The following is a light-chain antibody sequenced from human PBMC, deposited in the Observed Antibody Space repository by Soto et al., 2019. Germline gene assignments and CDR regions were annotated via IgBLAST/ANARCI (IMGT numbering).Light chain of an antibody. CDR2: DAS. J-gene: IGKJ1*01. CDR1: QNIRSR. CDR3: QQYNYFWA. Sequence: DFQMTQSPSTLSASVGDRVTITCRASQNIRSRLAWFQQKPGKAPKLLIYDASSLESGVPQRFSGGGSGTEFSLTISSLQPDDFATYCCQQYNYFWAFGQGTKVDIK. V-gene: IGKV1-5*01.